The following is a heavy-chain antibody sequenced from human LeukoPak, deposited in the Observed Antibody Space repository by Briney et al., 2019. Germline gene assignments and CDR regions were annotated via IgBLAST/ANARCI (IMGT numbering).Heavy chain of an antibody. J-gene: IGHJ5*02. CDR3: ARATQRYCSGTTCFPYWFDP. CDR2: IYTSGSP. D-gene: IGHD2-2*01. CDR1: GGSISSYY. V-gene: IGHV4-4*09. Sequence: SGTLSLTCSVSGGSISSYYWSWIRQPPGKGLEWIGYIYTSGSPNYNPSLKSRVTMSVDMSRRQFSLMLSSVTAADTAVYYCARATQRYCSGTTCFPYWFDPWGQGTLVTVSS.